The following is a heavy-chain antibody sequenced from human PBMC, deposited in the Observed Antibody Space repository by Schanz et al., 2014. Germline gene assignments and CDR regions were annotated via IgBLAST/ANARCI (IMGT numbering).Heavy chain of an antibody. V-gene: IGHV3-11*01. CDR3: AKGSVVVVAATLPFDY. Sequence: QVQLVESGGGLVKPGGSLRLSCAASGFIFNDYYMNWIRQAPGKGLEWLSYISRDGTTSYYADSVKGRFTISRDNAKNSLYLEMNSLKAEDTAVYYCAKGSVVVVAATLPFDYWGQGTLVTVSS. CDR2: ISRDGTTS. D-gene: IGHD2-15*01. J-gene: IGHJ4*02. CDR1: GFIFNDYY.